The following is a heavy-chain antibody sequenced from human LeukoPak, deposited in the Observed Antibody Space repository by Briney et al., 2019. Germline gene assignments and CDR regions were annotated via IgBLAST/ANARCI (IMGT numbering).Heavy chain of an antibody. J-gene: IGHJ4*02. CDR3: ARDRNWNYEN. Sequence: LEWIGRIYTSGSTNYNPSLKSRVTMSVDTSKNQFSLKLSSVTAADTAVYYCARDRNWNYENWGQGTLVTVSS. V-gene: IGHV4-4*07. CDR2: IYTSGST. D-gene: IGHD1-7*01.